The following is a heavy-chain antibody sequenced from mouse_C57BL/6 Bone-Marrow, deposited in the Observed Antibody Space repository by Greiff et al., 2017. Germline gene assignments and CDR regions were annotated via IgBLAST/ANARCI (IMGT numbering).Heavy chain of an antibody. V-gene: IGHV5-4*01. CDR3: ARDFITTVVAPSSTDGFAY. CDR2: ISDGGSYT. J-gene: IGHJ3*01. Sequence: EVKLMESGGGLVKPGGSLKLSCAASGFTFSSYAMSWVRQTPEKRLEWVATISDGGSYTYYPDNVKGRFTISRDNAKNNLYLQMSHLKSEDTAMYYCARDFITTVVAPSSTDGFAYWGQGTLVTVSA. CDR1: GFTFSSYA. D-gene: IGHD1-1*01.